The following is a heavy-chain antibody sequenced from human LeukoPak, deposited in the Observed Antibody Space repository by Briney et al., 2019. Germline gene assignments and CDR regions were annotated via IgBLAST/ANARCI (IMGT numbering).Heavy chain of an antibody. V-gene: IGHV3-64*02. CDR2: ISSDGDNT. J-gene: IGHJ4*02. Sequence: GRSLRLSCAASGFTSSSYSMHWVRQAPGKGLEYVSVISSDGDNTYYADSVKGRFTISRDNSKNTLYLQMGSLRAEDMAVYYCARAALEYCGGDCLDYWGQGTLVTVPS. D-gene: IGHD2-21*01. CDR1: GFTSSSYS. CDR3: ARAALEYCGGDCLDY.